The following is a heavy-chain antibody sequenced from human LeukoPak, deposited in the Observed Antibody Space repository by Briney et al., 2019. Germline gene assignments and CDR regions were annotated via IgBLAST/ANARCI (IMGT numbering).Heavy chain of an antibody. CDR3: ARSTHLLEEPFFDY. Sequence: PSETLSLTCTVSGGSISSSSYYWGWIRQPPGKGLERIGSIYYSGSTYYNPSLKSRVTISVDTSKNQFSLKLSSVTAADTAVYYCARSTHLLEEPFFDYWGQGSLVTVSS. CDR2: IYYSGST. D-gene: IGHD3-3*01. V-gene: IGHV4-39*01. J-gene: IGHJ4*02. CDR1: GGSISSSSYY.